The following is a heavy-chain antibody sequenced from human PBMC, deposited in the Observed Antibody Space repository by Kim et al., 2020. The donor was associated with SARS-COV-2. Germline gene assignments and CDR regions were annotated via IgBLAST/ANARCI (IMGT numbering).Heavy chain of an antibody. V-gene: IGHV6-1*01. D-gene: IGHD6-19*01. Sequence: SQTLSLTCAISGDSVSSNSAAWNWIRQSPSRGLEWLGRTYYRSRWYNDYAVSLKSRITINPDTSKKQFSLQLNSVTPEDTAVYYCARSVAATGCFDPWGQGTPVTLSS. CDR2: TYYRSRWYN. CDR1: GDSVSSNSAA. J-gene: IGHJ5*02. CDR3: ARSVAATGCFDP.